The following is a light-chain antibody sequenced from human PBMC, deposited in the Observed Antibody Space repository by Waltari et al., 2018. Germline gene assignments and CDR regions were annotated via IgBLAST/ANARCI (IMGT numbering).Light chain of an antibody. V-gene: IGKV3-15*01. CDR2: AAS. CDR1: QSVGGN. CDR3: QQYNNWPPQDA. Sequence: EIVMTQSPATLCVSAGETATLSCRASQSVGGNLAWYQQMPGQAPRLLIYAASTRATGIPGRFSGSGSGTEFTLTISSLQSEDFAIYYCQQYNNWPPQDAFGQGTKLEIK. J-gene: IGKJ2*01.